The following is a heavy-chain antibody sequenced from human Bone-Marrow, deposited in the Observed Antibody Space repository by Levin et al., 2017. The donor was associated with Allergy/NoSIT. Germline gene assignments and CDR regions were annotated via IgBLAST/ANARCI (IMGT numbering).Heavy chain of an antibody. V-gene: IGHV3-52*02. Sequence: GESLKISCAASGFIFSRSWMHWVCQAPEKGQEWVADIKCDGSEKYYVDSVKGRLTISRDNAKNSLYVQVNSLRVEDTTVYYPVQQWLVQPSLAYWGQGTLVTVSS. CDR3: VQQWLVQPSLAY. CDR1: GFIFSRSW. CDR2: IKCDGSEK. J-gene: IGHJ4*02. D-gene: IGHD6-19*01.